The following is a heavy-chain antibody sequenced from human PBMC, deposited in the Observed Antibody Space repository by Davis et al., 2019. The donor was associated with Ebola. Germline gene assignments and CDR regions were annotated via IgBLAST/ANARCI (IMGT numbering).Heavy chain of an antibody. D-gene: IGHD1-26*01. Sequence: PGGSLRLSCKASGYSFTSFWIGWVRQPPGQGLEWMGAILPGDSDTRYSPSLQGQVTISADKSITTAYLHWNSLKASDTAMYYCARQGAPYSAPANWGQGTLVTVSS. CDR3: ARQGAPYSAPAN. CDR1: GYSFTSFW. CDR2: ILPGDSDT. V-gene: IGHV5-51*01. J-gene: IGHJ4*02.